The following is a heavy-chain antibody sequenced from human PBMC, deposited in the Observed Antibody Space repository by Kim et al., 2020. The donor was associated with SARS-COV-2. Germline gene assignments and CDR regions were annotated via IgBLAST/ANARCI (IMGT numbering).Heavy chain of an antibody. CDR1: GGSISSYY. D-gene: IGHD1-26*01. CDR3: AREGGEGATTIFDY. CDR2: IYYSGST. V-gene: IGHV4-59*01. Sequence: SETLSLTCTVSGGSISSYYWSWIRQPPGKGLEWIGYIYYSGSTNYNPSLKSRVTISVDTSKNQFSLKLSSVTAADTAVYYCAREGGEGATTIFDYWGQGTLVTVSS. J-gene: IGHJ4*02.